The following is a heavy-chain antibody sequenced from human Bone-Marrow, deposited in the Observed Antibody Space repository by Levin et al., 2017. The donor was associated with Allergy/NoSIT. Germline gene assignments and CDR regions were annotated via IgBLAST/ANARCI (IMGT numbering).Heavy chain of an antibody. J-gene: IGHJ4*02. V-gene: IGHV3-11*06. CDR1: GFTFSDYY. Sequence: GGSLRLSCAASGFTFSDYYMSWIRQAPGKGLEWVSYISSSSSYTNYADSVKGRFTISRDNAKNSLYLQMNSLRAEDTAVYYCARWGGYCSSTSCYYFDYWGQGTLVTVSS. CDR3: ARWGGYCSSTSCYYFDY. CDR2: ISSSSSYT. D-gene: IGHD2-2*01.